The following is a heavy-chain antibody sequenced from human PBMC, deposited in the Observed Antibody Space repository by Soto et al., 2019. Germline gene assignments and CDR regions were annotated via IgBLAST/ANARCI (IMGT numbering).Heavy chain of an antibody. V-gene: IGHV3-33*01. Sequence: GGSLRLSCAASGFTFSSYGMHWVRQAPGKGLEWVAVIWYDGSNKYYADSVKGRFTISRDNSKNKLYLQMNSLRAEDTAVYYCARDVPHPYDILTGSGSPFDIWGQGTMVTVSS. J-gene: IGHJ3*02. D-gene: IGHD3-9*01. CDR3: ARDVPHPYDILTGSGSPFDI. CDR2: IWYDGSNK. CDR1: GFTFSSYG.